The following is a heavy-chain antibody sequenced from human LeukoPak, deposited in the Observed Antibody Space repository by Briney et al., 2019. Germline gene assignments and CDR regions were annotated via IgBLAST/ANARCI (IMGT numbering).Heavy chain of an antibody. CDR1: GFTFSSYA. V-gene: IGHV3-23*01. Sequence: GGPLRLSCAASGFTFSSYAMSWVRQAPGKGLEWVSAISTSGGRTYYADSVKGRFTISRDNSKNTLYLQMNGLRAEDTAVYYCAKGPLSGSFDYWGQGTLVTVSS. CDR3: AKGPLSGSFDY. D-gene: IGHD1-26*01. J-gene: IGHJ4*02. CDR2: ISTSGGRT.